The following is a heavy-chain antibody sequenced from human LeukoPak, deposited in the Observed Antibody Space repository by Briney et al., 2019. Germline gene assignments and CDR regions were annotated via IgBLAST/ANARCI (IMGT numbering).Heavy chain of an antibody. CDR3: ARDRTSSSWYGEGSNWFDP. CDR2: IYYSGST. V-gene: IGHV4-39*06. CDR1: GGSISSSSYY. J-gene: IGHJ5*02. D-gene: IGHD6-13*01. Sequence: SETLSLTCTVSGGSISSSSYYWGWIRQPPGKGLEWIGSIYYSGSTYYNPSLKSRVTISVDTSKNQFPLKLSSVTAADTAVYYCARDRTSSSWYGEGSNWFDPWGQGTLVTVSS.